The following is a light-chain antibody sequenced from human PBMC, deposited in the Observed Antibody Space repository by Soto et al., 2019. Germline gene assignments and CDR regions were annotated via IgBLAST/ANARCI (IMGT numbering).Light chain of an antibody. CDR3: SAHGGTNHYV. CDR1: ASDIGGYNF. CDR2: DVS. Sequence: QSALTQPPSASGSPGQSVAISCTGTASDIGGYNFVSWYQQHPGKAPKLLIYDVSKRPSGVPDRFSGSKSGNTASLTVSGLQAEDEADYYCSAHGGTNHYVFGTGTKVTVL. V-gene: IGLV2-8*01. J-gene: IGLJ1*01.